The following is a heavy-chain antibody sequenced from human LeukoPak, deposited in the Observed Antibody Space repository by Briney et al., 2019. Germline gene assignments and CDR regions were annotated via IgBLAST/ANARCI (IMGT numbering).Heavy chain of an antibody. J-gene: IGHJ4*02. V-gene: IGHV3-7*01. CDR3: ARGHSTGCFDY. D-gene: IGHD1-14*01. CDR2: INQDGSEK. CDR1: GFTFSIYC. Sequence: GGSLRLSCAASGFTFSIYCMSWVRQAPGKGLEWVANINQDGSEKYYVDSVKGRFTISRDNAKNSLYLQMNSLRAGDTAIYYCARGHSTGCFDYWGQGTLVTVSS.